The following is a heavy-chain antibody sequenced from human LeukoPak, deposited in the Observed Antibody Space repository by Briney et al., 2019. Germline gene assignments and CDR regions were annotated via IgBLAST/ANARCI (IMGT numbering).Heavy chain of an antibody. CDR1: GFPFSVAW. CDR2: IQSKTDGGTT. Sequence: GGSLRLSCAGSGFPFSVAWMSWVRQAPGKGLEWVGLIQSKTDGGTTVYAGSVKGRFTFSRDDSKNTVYLQMNSLKAEDTAVYYCTTFFYPWYWGQGTLVTVSS. V-gene: IGHV3-15*01. D-gene: IGHD2/OR15-2a*01. J-gene: IGHJ4*02. CDR3: TTFFYPWY.